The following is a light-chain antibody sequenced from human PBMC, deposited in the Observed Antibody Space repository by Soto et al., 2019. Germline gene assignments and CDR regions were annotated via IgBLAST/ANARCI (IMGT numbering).Light chain of an antibody. CDR2: EVS. J-gene: IGLJ1*01. V-gene: IGLV2-14*01. CDR1: STDFGGQNC. CDR3: SSYTDVVTLEV. Sequence: SGLTEPASVSVSLGQSITISCTGTSTDFGGQNCVSWYQQHPGRAPKLILYEVSNRPSGVSNRFSGSKSGNTASLTISGLQAEDVADYYCSSYTDVVTLEVFGPGTKVTV.